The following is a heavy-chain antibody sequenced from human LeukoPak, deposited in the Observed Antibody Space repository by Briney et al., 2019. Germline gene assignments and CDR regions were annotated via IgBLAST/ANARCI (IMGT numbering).Heavy chain of an antibody. J-gene: IGHJ4*02. Sequence: GGSLRLSCAASGFTFSSYGMHWVRQAPGKGLEWVAFIRYDGSNKYYADSVKGRFTISRDNSKNTLYLQMNSLRAEDTAVYYCAKGPRAAAGPDYWGQGTLVTVSS. CDR3: AKGPRAAAGPDY. V-gene: IGHV3-30*02. CDR2: IRYDGSNK. D-gene: IGHD6-13*01. CDR1: GFTFSSYG.